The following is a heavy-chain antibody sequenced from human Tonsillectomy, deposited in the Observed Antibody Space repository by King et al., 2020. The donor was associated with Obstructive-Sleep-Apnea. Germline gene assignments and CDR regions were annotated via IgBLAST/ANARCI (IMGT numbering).Heavy chain of an antibody. Sequence: VQLVESGAEVKKPGSSVKVSCTASGGTFSSYAISWVRQAPGQGLEWMGGIIPIFGTANYAQKFQGRVTITADDSTSTAYMELGSLRSEDTAVYYCARDPTYCGGDCYSNWGQGTMVTVSS. CDR1: GGTFSSYA. CDR3: ARDPTYCGGDCYSN. D-gene: IGHD2-21*02. J-gene: IGHJ3*01. V-gene: IGHV1-69*01. CDR2: IIPIFGTA.